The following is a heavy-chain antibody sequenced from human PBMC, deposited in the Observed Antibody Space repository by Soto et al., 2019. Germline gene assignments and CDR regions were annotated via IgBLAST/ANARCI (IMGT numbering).Heavy chain of an antibody. CDR2: VSYDGSNE. V-gene: IGHV3-30-3*01. Sequence: GGSLRLSCTASGFTFSSYAMHWVRQAPGKGLEWVAIVSYDGSNEYYADSVKGRFIISRDNSKSTLFLQMNSLRVEDTAVYYCARDPVGGLYLGRLDYWGQGTLVTVSS. J-gene: IGHJ4*01. D-gene: IGHD2-15*01. CDR1: GFTFSSYA. CDR3: ARDPVGGLYLGRLDY.